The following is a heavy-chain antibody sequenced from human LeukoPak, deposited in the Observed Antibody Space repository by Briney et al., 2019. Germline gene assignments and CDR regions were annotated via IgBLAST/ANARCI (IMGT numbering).Heavy chain of an antibody. Sequence: GGSLRLSCTASGFTFSDYYMSWIRQAPGKGLEWISYITSRGTYMVYTDSMKGRFTISRDNAKNSLYLQVDSLRAEDTAVYYCARASYASGPYAHFDLWGRGTLVTVFS. CDR3: ARASYASGPYAHFDL. J-gene: IGHJ2*01. CDR2: ITSRGTYM. V-gene: IGHV3-11*01. CDR1: GFTFSDYY. D-gene: IGHD3-10*01.